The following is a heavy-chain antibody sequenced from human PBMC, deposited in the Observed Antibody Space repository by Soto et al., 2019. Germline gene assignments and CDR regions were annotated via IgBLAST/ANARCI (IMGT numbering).Heavy chain of an antibody. CDR2: IIPIFGTA. CDR1: GGTFSSYA. J-gene: IGHJ6*02. V-gene: IGHV1-69*06. CDR3: ARGLRDFWSGYYTSYYYYGMDV. D-gene: IGHD3-3*01. Sequence: SVKVSCKASGGTFSSYAISWVRQAPGQGLEWMGGIIPIFGTANYAQKFQGRVTITADKSTSTAYMELSSLRSEDTAVYYCARGLRDFWSGYYTSYYYYGMDVWGQGATVTVSS.